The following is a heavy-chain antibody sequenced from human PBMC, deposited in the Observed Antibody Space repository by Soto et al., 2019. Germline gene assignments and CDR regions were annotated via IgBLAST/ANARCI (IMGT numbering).Heavy chain of an antibody. CDR3: ARRERTQMWVPGREGFDF. Sequence: SETLSLTCAVYGGSFSGSYWNWIRQPPEKGLDWIGEISHSGSTNYSPSLKSRVTISIDSSKNLFSLKLSSVTAADTAVYFCARRERTQMWVPGREGFDFWGPGTMVTFSS. J-gene: IGHJ3*01. CDR2: ISHSGST. D-gene: IGHD1-26*01. V-gene: IGHV4-34*01. CDR1: GGSFSGSY.